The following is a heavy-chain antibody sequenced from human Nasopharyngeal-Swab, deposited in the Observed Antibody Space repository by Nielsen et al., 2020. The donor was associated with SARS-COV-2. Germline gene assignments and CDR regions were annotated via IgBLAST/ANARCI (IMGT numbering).Heavy chain of an antibody. D-gene: IGHD6-13*01. CDR1: RFTFSRYW. V-gene: IGHV3-7*01. J-gene: IGHJ4*02. CDR3: AKGSYSSSWSPNRHGFDY. Sequence: GGSLRLSCAASRFTFSRYWMTWVRQAPGKGLEWVANIKQDGSEKYYVDSVKGRFTVSRDNAKNSLYLQMNSLRAEDTAVYYCAKGSYSSSWSPNRHGFDYWGQGTLVTVSS. CDR2: IKQDGSEK.